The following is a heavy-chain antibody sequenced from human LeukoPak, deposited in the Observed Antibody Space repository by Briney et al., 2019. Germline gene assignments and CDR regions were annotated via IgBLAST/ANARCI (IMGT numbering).Heavy chain of an antibody. D-gene: IGHD3-3*01. CDR3: ARAGRLRFLEWLNAYYFDY. CDR1: GGSFSGYY. J-gene: IGHJ4*02. CDR2: INHSGSA. Sequence: PSETLSLTCAVYGGSFSGYYWSWIRQPPGKGREWVGEINHSGSANYNPSLKSRVTISVDTSKNQFSLKLSSVTAADTAVYYCARAGRLRFLEWLNAYYFDYWGQGTLVTVSS. V-gene: IGHV4-34*01.